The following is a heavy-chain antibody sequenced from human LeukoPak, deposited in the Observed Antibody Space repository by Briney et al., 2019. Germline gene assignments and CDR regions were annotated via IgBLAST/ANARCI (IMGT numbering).Heavy chain of an antibody. CDR1: GGSFSGYY. CDR3: ARGQFVLRYFDWLPSPEYNWFDP. J-gene: IGHJ5*02. V-gene: IGHV4-34*01. D-gene: IGHD3-9*01. Sequence: SETLSLTCAVYGGSFSGYYWSWIRQPPGKGLEWIGEINHSGSTNYNPSLKSRVTISVDTSKNQFSLKLSPVTAADTAVYYCARGQFVLRYFDWLPSPEYNWFDPWGQGTLVTVSS. CDR2: INHSGST.